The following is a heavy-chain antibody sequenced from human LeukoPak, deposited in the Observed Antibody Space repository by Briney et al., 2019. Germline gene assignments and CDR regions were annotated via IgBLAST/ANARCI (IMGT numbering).Heavy chain of an antibody. D-gene: IGHD6-19*01. CDR3: ASSTQWLGNFFDY. V-gene: IGHV3-48*03. J-gene: IGHJ4*02. Sequence: GGSLRLSCAASGFTFSSYEMNWVRQAPGKGLEWVSYISSSGSTIYYADSVKGRFTISRDNAKNSLYLQMNSLRAEDTAVYYCASSTQWLGNFFDYWGQGTLVTVSS. CDR2: ISSSGSTI. CDR1: GFTFSSYE.